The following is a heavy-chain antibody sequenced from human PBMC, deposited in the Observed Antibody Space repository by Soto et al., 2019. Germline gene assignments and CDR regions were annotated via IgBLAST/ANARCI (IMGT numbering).Heavy chain of an antibody. Sequence: GGSLRLSCAASGFTFGRYDIHWVRQATGKGLEWVSAAGTTGDTYYPGSVKGRFTISREDVKNSVYLQMNSLRAEDTAVYYCARSPAYIALVFGNHIDSWGQGTLVTVSS. J-gene: IGHJ4*02. CDR1: GFTFGRYD. V-gene: IGHV3-13*01. D-gene: IGHD2-15*01. CDR2: AGTTGDT. CDR3: ARSPAYIALVFGNHIDS.